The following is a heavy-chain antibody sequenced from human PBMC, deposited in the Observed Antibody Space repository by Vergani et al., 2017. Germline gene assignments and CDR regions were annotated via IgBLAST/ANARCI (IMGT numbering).Heavy chain of an antibody. CDR3: ARPSYGDYDLRAFDI. J-gene: IGHJ3*02. CDR1: GYSFTSYW. D-gene: IGHD4-17*01. CDR2: IYPGDSDT. Sequence: EVQLVQSGAEVKKPGESLKISCKGSGYSFTSYWIGWVRQMPGKGLEWMGIIYPGDSDTRYSPSFQGQVTISADKSISTAYLQWSSLKASDTAMSYCARPSYGDYDLRAFDIWGQGTMVTVSS. V-gene: IGHV5-51*01.